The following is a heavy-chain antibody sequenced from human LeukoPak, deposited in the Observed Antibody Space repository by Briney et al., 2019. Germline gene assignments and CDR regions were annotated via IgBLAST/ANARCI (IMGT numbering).Heavy chain of an antibody. CDR1: GFTFSSYA. Sequence: GRSLRLSCAASGFTFSSYAMHWVRQAPGKGLEWVAVISYDGSNKYYADSVKGRFTISRDNFKNTLYLQMNSLRAEDTAVYYCARDYGDYDIEYYFDYWGQGTLVTVSS. J-gene: IGHJ4*02. V-gene: IGHV3-30*04. CDR2: ISYDGSNK. D-gene: IGHD4-17*01. CDR3: ARDYGDYDIEYYFDY.